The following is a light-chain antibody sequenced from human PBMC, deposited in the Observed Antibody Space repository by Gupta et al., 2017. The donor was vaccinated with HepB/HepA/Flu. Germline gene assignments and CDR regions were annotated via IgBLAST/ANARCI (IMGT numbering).Light chain of an antibody. CDR2: AAS. V-gene: IGKV1-12*01. Sequence: DIQLTQSPSSVSASVGDRVSITCRASQDISRWLAWYQQKPGKAPKLLIYAASSLQSGVPSRFSGSGSGTDFTLTISSLQPEDFATYYCQQANSVPLTFGGGTKVEIK. J-gene: IGKJ4*01. CDR3: QQANSVPLT. CDR1: QDISRW.